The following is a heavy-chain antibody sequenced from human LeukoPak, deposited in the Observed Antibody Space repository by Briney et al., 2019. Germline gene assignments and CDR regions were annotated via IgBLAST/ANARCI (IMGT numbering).Heavy chain of an antibody. Sequence: GGSLRLSCAASGFTFSSYVMHWVRQAPGKGPEWVAVMSYDGSNKYDADSVKGRFTISRDNCKNTVYLQMNNLRAEDTAVYYCARGRDCSGGSCYLDYWGQGTLVTVSS. CDR3: ARGRDCSGGSCYLDY. D-gene: IGHD2-15*01. V-gene: IGHV3-30*04. CDR1: GFTFSSYV. CDR2: MSYDGSNK. J-gene: IGHJ4*02.